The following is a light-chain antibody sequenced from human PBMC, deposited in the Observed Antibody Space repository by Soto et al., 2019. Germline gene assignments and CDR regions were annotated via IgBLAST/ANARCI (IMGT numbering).Light chain of an antibody. J-gene: IGLJ2*01. V-gene: IGLV2-23*02. CDR2: EVT. Sequence: QSALTQPASVSGSPGQSITISCAGTSSDVGRYNLVSRYQHHPGTAPKLMIYEVTKRPSGVSDRFSGSKSGNTASLTISGLRAEDEADYYCCSYAGSSTYVLFGGGTKLTVL. CDR1: SSDVGRYNL. CDR3: CSYAGSSTYVL.